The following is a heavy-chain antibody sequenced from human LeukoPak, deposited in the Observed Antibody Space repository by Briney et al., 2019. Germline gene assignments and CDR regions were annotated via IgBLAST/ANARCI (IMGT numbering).Heavy chain of an antibody. CDR3: ASSHVRYFDD. V-gene: IGHV5-51*01. CDR1: GYGGTFW. CDR2: IYPGDSDT. Sequence: GESLKISCKGSGYGGTFWIGWVRQLPGKGLEWMGIIYPGDSDTRYNPSFEGQVTISADKSTSTAFLQWNSLKASDTAIYYCASSHVRYFDDWGQGTLVTVSS. J-gene: IGHJ4*02. D-gene: IGHD3-16*01.